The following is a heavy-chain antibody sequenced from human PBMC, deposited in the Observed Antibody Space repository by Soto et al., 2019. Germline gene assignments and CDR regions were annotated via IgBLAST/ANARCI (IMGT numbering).Heavy chain of an antibody. J-gene: IGHJ4*02. Sequence: GGSLRLSCAASGFTFDDYAMHWVRQAPGKGLEWVSGISWNSGSIGYADSVKGRFTISRDNAKNSLYLQMNSLRAEDTALYYCAKGGIFWSGYYNDFFDYWGQGTLVTVSS. D-gene: IGHD3-3*01. CDR1: GFTFDDYA. CDR3: AKGGIFWSGYYNDFFDY. V-gene: IGHV3-9*01. CDR2: ISWNSGSI.